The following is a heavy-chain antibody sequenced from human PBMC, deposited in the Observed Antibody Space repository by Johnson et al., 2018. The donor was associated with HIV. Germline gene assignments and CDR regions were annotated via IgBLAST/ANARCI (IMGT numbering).Heavy chain of an antibody. J-gene: IGHJ3*02. CDR2: IWYDGSNK. D-gene: IGHD6-6*01. CDR1: GFTFSSYA. CDR3: AKSSPAAARFRLGSAFDI. V-gene: IGHV3-33*06. Sequence: QVQLVESGGGVVQPGRSLRLSCAASGFTFSSYAMHWVRQAPGKGLEWVAVIWYDGSNKYYADSVKGRFTISRDNSENTLYLQMNSLRAEDTALYYCAKSSPAAARFRLGSAFDICGQGTMVTVSS.